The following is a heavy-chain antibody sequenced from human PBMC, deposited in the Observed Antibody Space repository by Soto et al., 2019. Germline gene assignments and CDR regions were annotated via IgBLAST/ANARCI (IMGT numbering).Heavy chain of an antibody. V-gene: IGHV6-1*01. CDR1: GDSVSSNSVA. J-gene: IGHJ4*02. Sequence: PSPTLSLTCAISGDSVSSNSVAWNWIRQPPSRGLEWLGRTYYRSKWYKGYAVSVKSRITINPDTSKNQFSLQLNSVTPEDTPVYCCARGPDGYVDNWRQGTLVTVSS. CDR3: ARGPDGYVDN. CDR2: TYYRSKWYK.